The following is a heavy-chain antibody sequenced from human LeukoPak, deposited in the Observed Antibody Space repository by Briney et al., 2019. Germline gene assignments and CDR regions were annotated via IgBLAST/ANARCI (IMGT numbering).Heavy chain of an antibody. CDR1: GSTFTDYY. J-gene: IGHJ6*02. V-gene: IGHV1-2*02. CDR3: ARDHCTSSGCYEYYYYGMDV. Sequence: ASVKVSCKASGSTFTDYYLQWVRQAPGQGLEWMGWINPNSGGTNSAQKFQGRVTMTRDTSVSTAYMELSRLRSDDTAVYYCARDHCTSSGCYEYYYYGMDVWGQGTTVTVSS. D-gene: IGHD2-2*01. CDR2: INPNSGGT.